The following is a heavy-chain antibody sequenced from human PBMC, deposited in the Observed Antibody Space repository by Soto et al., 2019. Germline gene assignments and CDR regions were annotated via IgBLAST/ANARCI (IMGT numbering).Heavy chain of an antibody. D-gene: IGHD5-12*01. CDR1: GGSISSGGYS. J-gene: IGHJ4*02. CDR2: IYHSGST. CDR3: ARGIWVATSASYYFDS. V-gene: IGHV4-30-2*01. Sequence: SETLSLTCAVSGGSISSGGYSWSWIRQPPGKGLEWIGYIYHSGSTYYNPSLKSRVTISVDRFKNQFSLKLSSVTAADTAVYYCARGIWVATSASYYFDSWGQGTQVTVSS.